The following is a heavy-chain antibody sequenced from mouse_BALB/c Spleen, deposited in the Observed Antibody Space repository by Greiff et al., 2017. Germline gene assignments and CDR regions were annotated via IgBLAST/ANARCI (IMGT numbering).Heavy chain of an antibody. CDR3: ARQEYGNYDAMDY. D-gene: IGHD2-10*02. J-gene: IGHJ4*01. CDR2: ISNGGGST. CDR1: GFTFSSYT. Sequence: EVQVVESGGGLVQPGGSLKLSCAASGFTFSSYTMSWVRQTPEKRLEWVAYISNGGGSTYYPDTVKGRFTISRDNAKNTLYLQMSSLKSEDTAMYYCARQEYGNYDAMDYWGQGTSVTVSS. V-gene: IGHV5-12-2*01.